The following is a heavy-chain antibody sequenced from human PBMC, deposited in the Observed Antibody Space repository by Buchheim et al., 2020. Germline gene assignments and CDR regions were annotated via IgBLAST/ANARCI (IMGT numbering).Heavy chain of an antibody. CDR1: GYTFSSYW. D-gene: IGHD3-3*01. CDR2: INSDGSST. Sequence: EVQVVESGGGLVQPGGSLRLSCAASGYTFSSYWMHWVRQAPGKGLVWVSRINSDGSSTSYADSVKGRFTISSDNATNQLYLQMNSLRAEDTAVYYCARGGKTIFGVAVDWGQGTL. V-gene: IGHV3-74*01. J-gene: IGHJ4*02. CDR3: ARGGKTIFGVAVD.